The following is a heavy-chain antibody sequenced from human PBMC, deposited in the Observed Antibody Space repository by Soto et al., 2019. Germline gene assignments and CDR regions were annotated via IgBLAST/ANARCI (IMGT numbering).Heavy chain of an antibody. CDR2: ISGSGGST. V-gene: IGHV3-23*01. D-gene: IGHD3-16*02. CDR1: GFTFSSYA. Sequence: GGSLRLSCAASGFTFSSYAMSWVRQAPGKGLEWVSAISGSGGSTYYADSVKGRFTISRENAKNSLYLQMNSLRAGDTAVYYCARAGNYIWGSYRRNYYYYYMDVWGKGTTVTVSS. CDR3: ARAGNYIWGSYRRNYYYYYMDV. J-gene: IGHJ6*03.